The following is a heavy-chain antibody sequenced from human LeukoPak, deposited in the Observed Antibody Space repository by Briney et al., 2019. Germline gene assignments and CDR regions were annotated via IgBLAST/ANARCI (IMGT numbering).Heavy chain of an antibody. J-gene: IGHJ4*02. CDR2: ISGSGGST. D-gene: IGHD3-10*01. V-gene: IGHV3-23*01. CDR1: GFTFSSYA. Sequence: GGSLRLSCAASGFTFSSYAVSWVRQAPGKGLERVSAISGSGGSTYYADSVKGRFTISRDNSKNTLYLQMNSLRAEDTAVYYCAKFADYGYFGSDFDYWGQGTLVTVSS. CDR3: AKFADYGYFGSDFDY.